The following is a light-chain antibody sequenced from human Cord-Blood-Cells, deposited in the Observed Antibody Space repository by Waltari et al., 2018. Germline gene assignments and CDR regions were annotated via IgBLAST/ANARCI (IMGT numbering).Light chain of an antibody. CDR1: QGISSD. CDR2: AAS. V-gene: IGKV1-9*01. Sequence: DIQLTQSPSFLSASVGDRLTITCRSSQGISSDLAWYQQKPGKAPKLLIYAASTLQSGVPLRFRGSGSGTEFTLTTSSLQPEDFATYYCQQLNSYPLTFGGGIKVEIK. CDR3: QQLNSYPLT. J-gene: IGKJ4*01.